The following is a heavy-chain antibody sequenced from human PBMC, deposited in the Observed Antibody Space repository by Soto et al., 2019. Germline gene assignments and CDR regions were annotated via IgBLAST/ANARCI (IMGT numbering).Heavy chain of an antibody. J-gene: IGHJ4*02. CDR2: VSASGRSR. CDR3: AKDGNWLDVYYDV. Sequence: EVQLLESGGGLVQPGGSLRLSCVGSGIEFSNYAMSWVRQAPGKGLEWVSIVSASGRSRYHADSVKGRFTISRDNSKNTLYLHMTNLRDEDTAVYYCAKDGNWLDVYYDVWGQGTPVTVSS. V-gene: IGHV3-23*01. CDR1: GIEFSNYA. D-gene: IGHD3-16*01.